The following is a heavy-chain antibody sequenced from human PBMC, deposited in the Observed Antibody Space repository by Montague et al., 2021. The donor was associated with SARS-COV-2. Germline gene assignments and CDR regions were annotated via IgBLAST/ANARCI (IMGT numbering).Heavy chain of an antibody. CDR2: IKQDGSEK. J-gene: IGHJ6*02. D-gene: IGHD1-1*01. V-gene: IGHV3-7*01. Sequence: SLRLSFAASGFTFSSYWMSWVRQAPGKGLEWVANIKQDGSEKYYVDPVKGRFTISRDNAKNSLYLQMNSLRAEDTAVYYCARVQRTTGTTRLGTYYYYYYGIDVWGQGTTVTVSS. CDR1: GFTFSSYW. CDR3: ARVQRTTGTTRLGTYYYYYYGIDV.